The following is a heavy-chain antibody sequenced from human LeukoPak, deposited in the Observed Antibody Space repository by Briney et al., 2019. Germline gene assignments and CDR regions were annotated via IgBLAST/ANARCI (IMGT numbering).Heavy chain of an antibody. V-gene: IGHV4-4*07. Sequence: SETLSLTCGVSGGSISSYYWSWIRQPAGKGLEWIGRVYTSGSTNYNPSLKSRVTMSVNTSKNQFSLKLSSVTAADTAVYYCARDANGYSFGDYFDYWGQGTLVTVSS. D-gene: IGHD5-18*01. CDR1: GGSISSYY. J-gene: IGHJ4*02. CDR2: VYTSGST. CDR3: ARDANGYSFGDYFDY.